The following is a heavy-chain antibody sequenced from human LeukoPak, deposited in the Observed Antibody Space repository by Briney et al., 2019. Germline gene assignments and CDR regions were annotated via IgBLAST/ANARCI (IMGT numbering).Heavy chain of an antibody. CDR3: ARACHLVVVTAEGAFFDP. J-gene: IGHJ5*02. D-gene: IGHD2-21*02. V-gene: IGHV1-18*01. Sequence: GASVKVSCKASGYRFTSYGIGWVRQAPGLGLEWVGWISIYNGKTYYAQSLQDRVTMTTDTSTNTVYMELRSLKSEDTAVYYCARACHLVVVTAEGAFFDPWGQGTLVTVSS. CDR1: GYRFTSYG. CDR2: ISIYNGKT.